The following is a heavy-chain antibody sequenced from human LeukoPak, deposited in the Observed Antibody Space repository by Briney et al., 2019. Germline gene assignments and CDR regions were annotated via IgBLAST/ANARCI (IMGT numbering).Heavy chain of an antibody. V-gene: IGHV3-30*03. Sequence: GGSLRFSCAASGFTFSSYSMNWVRQPPGKGLEWVAVVSYDGSNTYYADSVKGRSTISRDNSKNTVYLQMNSLRAEDTAVYYCASYDILTGHHYPFDYWGQGTLVTVSS. D-gene: IGHD3-9*01. CDR2: VSYDGSNT. J-gene: IGHJ4*02. CDR3: ASYDILTGHHYPFDY. CDR1: GFTFSSYS.